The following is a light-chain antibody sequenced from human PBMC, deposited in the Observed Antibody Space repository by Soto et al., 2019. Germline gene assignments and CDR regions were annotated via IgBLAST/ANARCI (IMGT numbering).Light chain of an antibody. J-gene: IGKJ5*01. CDR3: QQYGSSPIT. CDR2: DAS. Sequence: DIQMTQSPSTLSASVGNRVTISCRASQSISRWLAWYQQKPGKAPTLLIHDASSLESGVPSRFSGSGSGTDFTLTIRRMEPEDVGMYYCQQYGSSPITFGQGTRLENK. V-gene: IGKV1-5*01. CDR1: QSISRW.